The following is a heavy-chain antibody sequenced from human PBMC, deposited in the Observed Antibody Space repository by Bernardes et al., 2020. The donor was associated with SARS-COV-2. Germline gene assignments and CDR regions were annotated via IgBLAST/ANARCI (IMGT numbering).Heavy chain of an antibody. CDR2: ISYDGSNK. Sequence: GGSLRLSCAASGFTFRDYTMHWVRQAPGKGLEWVAVISYDGSNKYYADSVKGRFTISRDNSKNTLYLQMNSLRAEDTAVYYCAKEGGYQLLDDNWFDPWGQGTLVTVSS. CDR1: GFTFRDYT. V-gene: IGHV3-30*18. CDR3: AKEGGYQLLDDNWFDP. J-gene: IGHJ5*02. D-gene: IGHD2-2*01.